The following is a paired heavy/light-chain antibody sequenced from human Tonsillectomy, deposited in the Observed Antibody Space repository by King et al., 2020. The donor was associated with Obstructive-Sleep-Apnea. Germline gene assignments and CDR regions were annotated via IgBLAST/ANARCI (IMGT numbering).Heavy chain of an antibody. CDR1: GGSINISSYY. D-gene: IGHD3-9*01. CDR3: AREYDILTGPPNPHFDY. V-gene: IGHV4-39*07. J-gene: IGHJ4*02. Sequence: QLQLQESGPGLVKPSETLSLTCTVSGGSINISSYYWGWIRQPPGEALEWIGSIYYSGNTYYNPSLKSRVTISVDTSKNQFSLKLSSVTAADTAVYYCAREYDILTGPPNPHFDYWGQGTLVTVSS. CDR2: IYYSGNT.
Light chain of an antibody. J-gene: IGLJ3*02. CDR3: GTWDSSLSTWV. Sequence: QSVLTQPPSVSAAPGQKVTISCSGSSSNIGNNYVSWYQQLPGTAPKLLIYDNNKRPSGIPDRFSGSKSGTSATLGITGLQTGDEADFYCGTWDSSLSTWVFGGGTNLTVL. V-gene: IGLV1-51*01. CDR1: SSNIGNNY. CDR2: DNN.